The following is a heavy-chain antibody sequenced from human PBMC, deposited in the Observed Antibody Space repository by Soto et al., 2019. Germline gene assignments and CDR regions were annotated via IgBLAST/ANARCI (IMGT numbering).Heavy chain of an antibody. CDR2: IWYDGSSK. CDR1: GFTFRNYP. J-gene: IGHJ5*02. Sequence: PGGSLRLSCAASGFTFRNYPMHWVRQAPGKGLEWVAVIWYDGSSKYHADSVKGRFTISRDNSKNTLYLQMNSLRVEDTAVYYCARSLGAAEINWFDPWGQGTLVTVSS. V-gene: IGHV3-33*01. CDR3: ARSLGAAEINWFDP. D-gene: IGHD6-13*01.